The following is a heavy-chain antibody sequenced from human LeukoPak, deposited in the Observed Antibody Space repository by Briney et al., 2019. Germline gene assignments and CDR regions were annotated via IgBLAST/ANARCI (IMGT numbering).Heavy chain of an antibody. CDR2: INPNSGGT. Sequence: ASVKVSCKASGYTFTGYYMHWVRQAPGQGLEWMGWINPNSGGTNYAQKFQGRVTMTRDTSISTAYMELSRLRSDDTAVDYCARSAYYYDSSGYYYNWGQGTLVTVSS. J-gene: IGHJ4*02. CDR1: GYTFTGYY. V-gene: IGHV1-2*02. D-gene: IGHD3-22*01. CDR3: ARSAYYYDSSGYYYN.